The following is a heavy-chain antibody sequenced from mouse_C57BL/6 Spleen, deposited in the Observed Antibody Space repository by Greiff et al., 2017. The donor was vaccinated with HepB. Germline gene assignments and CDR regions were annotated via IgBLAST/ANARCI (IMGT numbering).Heavy chain of an antibody. Sequence: QVQLQQSGAELVRPGTSVKMSCKASGYTFTNYWIGWAKQRPGHGLEWIGDIYPGGGYTNYNEKFKGKATLTADKSSSTAYMQFSSLTSEDSAIYYCARGGDGYSRYFDVWGTGTTVTVSS. V-gene: IGHV1-63*01. CDR3: ARGGDGYSRYFDV. CDR2: IYPGGGYT. D-gene: IGHD2-3*01. CDR1: GYTFTNYW. J-gene: IGHJ1*03.